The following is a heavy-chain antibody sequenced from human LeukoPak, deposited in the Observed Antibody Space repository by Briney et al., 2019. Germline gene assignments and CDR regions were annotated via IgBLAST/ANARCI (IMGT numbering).Heavy chain of an antibody. CDR1: GFTFSSYW. Sequence: GGSLRLSCAASGFTFSSYWMHWVRQAPGKGLVWVSRMNTDGSITTYADSVKGRFTISRDNTRNSLSLQMNDLRAEDTAVYYCARDRGSTTMIRGVNHYWGQGTLVTVSS. CDR2: MNTDGSIT. V-gene: IGHV3-74*01. CDR3: ARDRGSTTMIRGVNHY. D-gene: IGHD3-10*01. J-gene: IGHJ4*02.